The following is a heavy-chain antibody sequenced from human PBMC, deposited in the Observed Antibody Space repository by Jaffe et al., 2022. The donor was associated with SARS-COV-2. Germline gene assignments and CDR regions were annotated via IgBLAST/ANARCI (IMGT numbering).Heavy chain of an antibody. J-gene: IGHJ6*02. Sequence: QVQLQESGPGLVKPSQTLSLTCTVSGGSISSGSYYWSWIRQPAGKGLEWIGRIYTSGSTNYNPSLKSRVTISVDTSKNQFSLKLSSVTAADTAVYYCARLYSSSSLYYYYGMDVWGQGTTVTVSS. CDR3: ARLYSSSSLYYYYGMDV. CDR1: GGSISSGSYY. V-gene: IGHV4-61*02. CDR2: IYTSGST. D-gene: IGHD6-6*01.